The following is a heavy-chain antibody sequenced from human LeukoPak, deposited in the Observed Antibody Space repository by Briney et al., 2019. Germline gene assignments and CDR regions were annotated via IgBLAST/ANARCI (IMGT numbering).Heavy chain of an antibody. J-gene: IGHJ4*02. CDR1: GFTFSSYA. V-gene: IGHV3-23*01. Sequence: GGSLRLSCAASGFTFSSYAMSWVRQAPGKGLEWVSAISGSGGSTYYADFVKGRFTISRDNSKNTLYLQMNSLRAEDTAVYYCAKTAPADYYGSGSYSDYWGQGTLVTVSS. CDR2: ISGSGGST. CDR3: AKTAPADYYGSGSYSDY. D-gene: IGHD3-10*01.